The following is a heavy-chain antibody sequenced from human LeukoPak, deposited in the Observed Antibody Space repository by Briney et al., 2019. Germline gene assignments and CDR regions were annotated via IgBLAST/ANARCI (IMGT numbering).Heavy chain of an antibody. Sequence: PSETLSLTCTVSGGSISSYYWSWIRQPPGKGLEWIGYIYYSGSTNYNPSLKSRVTISVDTSKNQFSLKLSSVTAADTAVYYCARARAGRGGLYYSNYVFDYWGQGTLVTVSS. CDR3: ARARAGRGGLYYSNYVFDY. J-gene: IGHJ4*02. CDR2: IYYSGST. CDR1: GGSISSYY. D-gene: IGHD4-11*01. V-gene: IGHV4-59*01.